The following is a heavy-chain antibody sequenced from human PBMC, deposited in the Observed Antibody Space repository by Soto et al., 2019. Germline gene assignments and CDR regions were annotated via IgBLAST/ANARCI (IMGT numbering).Heavy chain of an antibody. J-gene: IGHJ6*02. V-gene: IGHV1-69*01. CDR3: AKVRYSSPMGYYYGMDV. Sequence: QAQLEQSGGEVKKPGSSVKVSCKASRVAFSKFIVTWVRQAPGLGLEWVGGIIPIFGTANYAQKFQGRVTITADESTSTSYMEVNNLRSEDTAVYYCAKVRYSSPMGYYYGMDVWGHGTTVTVSS. CDR2: IIPIFGTA. CDR1: RVAFSKFI. D-gene: IGHD6-19*01.